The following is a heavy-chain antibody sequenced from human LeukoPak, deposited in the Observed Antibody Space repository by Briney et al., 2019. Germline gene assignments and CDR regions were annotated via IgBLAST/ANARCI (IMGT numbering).Heavy chain of an antibody. CDR2: IRYDGSNK. Sequence: SCKASGYTFTAYNIHWVRQAPGKGLEWVAFIRYDGSNKYCADSVKGRFTISRDNSKNTLYLQMNSLRAEDTAVYYCAKDRYNWNYEGDYFDYWGQGTLVTVSS. CDR3: AKDRYNWNYEGDYFDY. V-gene: IGHV3-30*02. D-gene: IGHD1-7*01. CDR1: GYTFTAYN. J-gene: IGHJ4*02.